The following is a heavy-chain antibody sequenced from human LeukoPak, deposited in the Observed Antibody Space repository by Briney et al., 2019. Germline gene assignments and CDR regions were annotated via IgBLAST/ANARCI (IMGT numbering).Heavy chain of an antibody. Sequence: ESPKISCKGSGYSFTSYLIGWVRQMPGKGLELVGIIYPGDSDTRYSPSFQGQVTISADKSISTAYLQWSSLKASDTAMYYCATSAAAGSSFRFDPWGQGTLVTVSS. V-gene: IGHV5-51*01. D-gene: IGHD6-13*01. CDR1: GYSFTSYL. CDR2: IYPGDSDT. J-gene: IGHJ5*02. CDR3: ATSAAAGSSFRFDP.